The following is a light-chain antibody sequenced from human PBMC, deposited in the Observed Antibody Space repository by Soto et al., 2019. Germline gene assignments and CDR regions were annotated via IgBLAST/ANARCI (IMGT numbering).Light chain of an antibody. Sequence: QSALTQPASVSGSPGQSITFSCTGTSTDIGAFDYVSWYQHHPGKAHKLIIYDDDQPPSGIPDRFSCSKSGTSATLGITGFQTGDEADYYCGSWDSSLSAYVFGTGTKVTVL. CDR1: STDIGAFDY. CDR2: DDD. J-gene: IGLJ1*01. V-gene: IGLV1-51*01. CDR3: GSWDSSLSAYV.